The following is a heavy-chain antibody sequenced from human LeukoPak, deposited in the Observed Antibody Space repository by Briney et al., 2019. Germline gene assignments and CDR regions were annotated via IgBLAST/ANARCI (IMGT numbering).Heavy chain of an antibody. D-gene: IGHD3-3*01. CDR1: GFTLSSYA. CDR3: ARGGDFWSGYKTHEYGLDV. CDR2: ISYDGSKK. Sequence: GGALRLSCAASGFTLSSYAMHWVRQAPGKGLEWVAVISYDGSKKYHADSVKGRFTISRDNSNKMQYLETDSLRADDTAVYYCARGGDFWSGYKTHEYGLDVWGQGTTVTVSS. V-gene: IGHV3-30-3*01. J-gene: IGHJ6*02.